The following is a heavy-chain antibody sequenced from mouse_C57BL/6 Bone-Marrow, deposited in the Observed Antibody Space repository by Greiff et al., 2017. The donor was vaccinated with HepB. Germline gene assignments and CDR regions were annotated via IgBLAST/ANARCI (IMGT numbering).Heavy chain of an antibody. CDR3: VRTVANWYFDV. V-gene: IGHV10-3*01. D-gene: IGHD1-1*02. Sequence: EVMLVESGGGLVQPKGSLKLSCAASGFTFNTYAMHWVRQAPGKGLEWVARIRSKSSNYATYYADSVKDRLTTSRDDSQSMLYRQMNNLKTEDSAIDCCVRTVANWYFDVWGTGTTVTVSS. CDR2: IRSKSSNYAT. CDR1: GFTFNTYA. J-gene: IGHJ1*03.